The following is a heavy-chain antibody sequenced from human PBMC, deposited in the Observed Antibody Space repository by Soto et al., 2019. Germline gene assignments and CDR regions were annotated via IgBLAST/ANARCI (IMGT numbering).Heavy chain of an antibody. V-gene: IGHV3-53*01. CDR2: IYSDGST. CDR1: GFTVSSSY. CDR3: ARERRGNRNSDY. Sequence: EVQLVESGGGLIQPGGSLKLSCAASGFTVSSSYMSWVRQAPGKGLEWVSAIYSDGSTYYVDSVNGRFTISRDNSKNTLYVQMNSLRAEDTAVYYCARERRGNRNSDYWGQGTLITVSS. D-gene: IGHD3-16*01. J-gene: IGHJ4*02.